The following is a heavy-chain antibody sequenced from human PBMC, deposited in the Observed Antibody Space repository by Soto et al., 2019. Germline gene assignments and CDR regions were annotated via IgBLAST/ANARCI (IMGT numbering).Heavy chain of an antibody. Sequence: ASVKVSCKASGYTFTSYGISWVRQAPGQGLEWMGWISAYNGNTNYAQKLQGRVTMTTDTSTSTAYMELRSLRSDDTAVYYCARDLFGSSELLVDIVATTGFWGQGTLVTVSS. CDR1: GYTFTSYG. J-gene: IGHJ4*02. V-gene: IGHV1-18*01. D-gene: IGHD5-12*01. CDR2: ISAYNGNT. CDR3: ARDLFGSSELLVDIVATTGF.